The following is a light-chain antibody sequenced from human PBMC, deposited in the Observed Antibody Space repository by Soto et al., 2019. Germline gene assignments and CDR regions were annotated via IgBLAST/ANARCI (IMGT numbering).Light chain of an antibody. Sequence: DIQLTQSPSFLSASVGDRVTITCRASQGITNCLAWYHQKPGKAPHLLIYAAATLQDGGPSRISGSGSGTEFTLTISSGLPADVATSYCQQLGACSPLTFGGGTKVEI. CDR2: AAA. V-gene: IGKV1-9*01. CDR1: QGITNC. J-gene: IGKJ4*01. CDR3: QQLGACSPLT.